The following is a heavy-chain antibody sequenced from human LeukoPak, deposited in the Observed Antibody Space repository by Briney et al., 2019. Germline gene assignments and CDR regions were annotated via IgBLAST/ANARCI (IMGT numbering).Heavy chain of an antibody. Sequence: SETLSLTCTVSGYSISSGYYWGWIRQPPGKGLEWIGGMYHVGSTYYNPSLKSRVTISVDTSKNLFSLKLSSVTAADTAIYYCARTYYYYYYMDVWGNGTTVTVSS. CDR2: MYHVGST. V-gene: IGHV4-38-2*02. CDR3: ARTYYYYYYMDV. J-gene: IGHJ6*03. CDR1: GYSISSGYY.